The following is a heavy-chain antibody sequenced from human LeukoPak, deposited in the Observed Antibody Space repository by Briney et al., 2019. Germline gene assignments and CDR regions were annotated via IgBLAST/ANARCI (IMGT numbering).Heavy chain of an antibody. V-gene: IGHV4-4*07. Sequence: SETLSLTCAVSGDSINSYHWSWIRQPAGKGLEWIGRIHMSGSTNYNPSLRSRVAISMDNSKNQFSLKLKSVTAADTAVYYCARDDSSRDDSGGYHYWGQGTLVTVSS. CDR2: IHMSGST. CDR1: GDSINSYH. CDR3: ARDDSSRDDSGGYHY. D-gene: IGHD3-22*01. J-gene: IGHJ4*02.